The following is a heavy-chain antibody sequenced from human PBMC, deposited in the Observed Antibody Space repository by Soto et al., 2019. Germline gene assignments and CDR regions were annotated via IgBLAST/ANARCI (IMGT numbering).Heavy chain of an antibody. J-gene: IGHJ5*02. CDR3: AKDARSYYDILTGSHRPQGFDP. V-gene: IGHV3-23*01. D-gene: IGHD3-9*01. CDR1: GFTFSSYA. CDR2: ISGSGGST. Sequence: GGSLRLSCAASGFTFSSYAMSWVRQAPGKGLEWVSAISGSGGSTYYADSVKGRFTISRDNSKNTLYLQMNSLRAEDTAVYYCAKDARSYYDILTGSHRPQGFDPWGQGTLVTVSS.